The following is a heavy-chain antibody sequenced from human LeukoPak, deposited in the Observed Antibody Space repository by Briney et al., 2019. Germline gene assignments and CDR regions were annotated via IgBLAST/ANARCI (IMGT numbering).Heavy chain of an antibody. CDR3: ARDGRGAAAPDDAFDV. D-gene: IGHD2-2*01. Sequence: GASVKVSCKPSGFTFTSHDYNWVRQAAGQGLEWMGWMNPNSGATGYAQKFQGRVTMTRDTSITTVCMELSSLTSEDTAAYYCARDGRGAAAPDDAFDVWGQGTMVTVSS. CDR2: MNPNSGAT. CDR1: GFTFTSHD. J-gene: IGHJ3*01. V-gene: IGHV1-8*01.